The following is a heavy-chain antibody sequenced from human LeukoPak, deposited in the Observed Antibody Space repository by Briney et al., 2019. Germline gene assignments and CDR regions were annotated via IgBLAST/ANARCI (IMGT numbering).Heavy chain of an antibody. Sequence: ASVKVSCKASGYTFTGYYMHWVRQAPGQGLEWMGWINPNSGGTNHAQKFQGRVTMTRDTSISTAYMELSRLRSDDTAVYYCARDLGPGGSGYWGQGTLVTVSS. J-gene: IGHJ4*02. V-gene: IGHV1-2*02. CDR2: INPNSGGT. CDR3: ARDLGPGGSGY. CDR1: GYTFTGYY.